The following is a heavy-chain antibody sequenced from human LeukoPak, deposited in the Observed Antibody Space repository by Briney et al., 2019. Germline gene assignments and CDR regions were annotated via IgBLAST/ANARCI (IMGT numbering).Heavy chain of an antibody. Sequence: GGSLRLACAGSGFTFGKYAMDWVRQGPGEGLGWGSAISGSGVNTYYEDSLKGRFPISRDNSKNTLYLQMNGLRAEDTAVYYCAKDGIAVAGTSAWYWGQGTQVTVSS. CDR3: AKDGIAVAGTSAWY. CDR2: ISGSGVNT. V-gene: IGHV3-23*01. D-gene: IGHD6-19*01. J-gene: IGHJ4*02. CDR1: GFTFGKYA.